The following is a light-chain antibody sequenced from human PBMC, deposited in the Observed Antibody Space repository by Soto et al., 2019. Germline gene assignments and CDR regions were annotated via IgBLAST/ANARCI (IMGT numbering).Light chain of an antibody. J-gene: IGKJ1*01. Sequence: DIQMTQSPSTLSASVGDRVTITCRASQSISSWLAWYQQKPGKAPKLLIYDASSLESGVPSRFSGSGSGTEFTLTISSLQPDDFATYYCQQYSSYSPETFGQGTKV. CDR1: QSISSW. V-gene: IGKV1-5*01. CDR2: DAS. CDR3: QQYSSYSPET.